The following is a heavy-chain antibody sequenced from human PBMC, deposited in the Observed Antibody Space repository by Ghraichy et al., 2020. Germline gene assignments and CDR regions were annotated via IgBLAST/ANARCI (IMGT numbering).Heavy chain of an antibody. CDR2: IYPGDSDT. CDR1: GYSFTSYW. CDR3: ARSGRDVDTAMVWNYYYGMDV. V-gene: IGHV5-51*01. D-gene: IGHD5-18*01. Sequence: GESLNISCKGSGYSFTSYWIGWVRQMPGKGLEWMGIIYPGDSDTRYSPSFQGQVTISADKSISTAYLQWSSLKASDTAMYYCARSGRDVDTAMVWNYYYGMDVWGQGTTVTVSS. J-gene: IGHJ6*02.